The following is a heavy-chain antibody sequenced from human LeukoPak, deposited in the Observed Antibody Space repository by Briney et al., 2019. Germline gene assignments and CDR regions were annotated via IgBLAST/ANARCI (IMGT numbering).Heavy chain of an antibody. CDR1: GYSVSSGYY. D-gene: IGHD6-13*01. J-gene: IGHJ4*02. CDR3: ASSSWSGSYFDY. V-gene: IGHV4-38-2*01. CDR2: IFYSESA. Sequence: SETLSLTCAVSGYSVSSGYYWGWIRQPPGKGLEWIGSIFYSESAYHNPSLRTRVTISLDTSKNQFSLNLRSATAADTAVYYCASSSWSGSYFDYWGQGNLVTVSS.